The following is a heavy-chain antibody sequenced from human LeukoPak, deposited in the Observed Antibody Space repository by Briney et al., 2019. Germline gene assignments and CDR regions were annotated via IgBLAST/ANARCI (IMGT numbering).Heavy chain of an antibody. CDR3: ARVLRDASGYYDY. V-gene: IGHV3-64*01. D-gene: IGHD3-22*01. Sequence: GGSLRLSCAASGFTFSSYAMHWVRQAPGKGLEYVSAISIHGGDTYYANSVKGRFTISRDNSKNTLYLQMGSLRAEDMAVYYCARVLRDASGYYDYWGQGTLVTASS. CDR1: GFTFSSYA. J-gene: IGHJ4*02. CDR2: ISIHGGDT.